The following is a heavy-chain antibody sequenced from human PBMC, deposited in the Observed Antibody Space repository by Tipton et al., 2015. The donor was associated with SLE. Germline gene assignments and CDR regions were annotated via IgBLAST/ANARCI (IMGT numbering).Heavy chain of an antibody. Sequence: TLSLTCTVSDGSISSSNYYWGWIRQPPGKGLEWIGSIFYTGSTYYNPSLKSRVSFSIDTSKNQFSLKMSSVTAADTAVYYCARHAFWPGNKKNPDNWFHPWGQGALVTVSS. V-gene: IGHV4-39*01. CDR1: DGSISSSNYY. D-gene: IGHD2/OR15-2a*01. CDR3: ARHAFWPGNKKNPDNWFHP. CDR2: IFYTGST. J-gene: IGHJ5*02.